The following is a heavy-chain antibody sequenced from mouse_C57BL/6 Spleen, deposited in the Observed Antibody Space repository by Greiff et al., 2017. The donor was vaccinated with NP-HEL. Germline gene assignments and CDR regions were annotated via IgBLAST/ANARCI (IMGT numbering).Heavy chain of an antibody. CDR1: GFSLTSYG. D-gene: IGHD2-14*01. CDR2: LWSGGIT. Sequence: VKLVESGPGLVQPSQSLSITCTVSGFSLTSYGVHWVRQPPGKGLAWLGVLWSGGITDYNDAFISRLSISKYNSKSQVFFKMNSLQADDTAIYYCAGGNWYFDVWGTGTTVTVSS. J-gene: IGHJ1*03. V-gene: IGHV2-4*01. CDR3: AGGNWYFDV.